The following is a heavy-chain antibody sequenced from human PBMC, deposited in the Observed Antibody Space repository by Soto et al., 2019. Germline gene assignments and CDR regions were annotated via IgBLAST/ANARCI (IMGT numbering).Heavy chain of an antibody. V-gene: IGHV1-69*06. CDR2: IIGIFGTA. J-gene: IGHJ4*02. CDR3: ARQQGTAAANDY. D-gene: IGHD6-13*01. CDR1: GGTFGSYS. Sequence: QVQLVQSGTEVKEPGSSVKVSCKASGGTFGSYSISWVRQAPGQGLEWMGGIIGIFGTANYAQKFQGRVTITADKSTSTAYMELSRLRSEDTAVYYCARQQGTAAANDYWGQGTLVTVSS.